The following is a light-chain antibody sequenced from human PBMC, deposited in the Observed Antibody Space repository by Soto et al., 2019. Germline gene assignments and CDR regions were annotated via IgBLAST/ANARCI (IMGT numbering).Light chain of an antibody. V-gene: IGLV4-69*01. CDR3: QTWGTGIQV. J-gene: IGLJ2*01. CDR1: SGHSSYA. Sequence: QAVLTQSPSASASLGASVKLTCTLSSGHSSYAIAWHQQHPEKGPRYLMKLNSAGSYSKGDGIPDRFSGSSSGAERYLTISSLQSEDEADYYCQTWGTGIQVFGGGTKVTVL. CDR2: LNSAGSY.